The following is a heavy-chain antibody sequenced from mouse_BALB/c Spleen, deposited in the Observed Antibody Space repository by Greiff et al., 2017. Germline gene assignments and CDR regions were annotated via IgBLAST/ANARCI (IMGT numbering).Heavy chain of an antibody. CDR1: GFTFSSFG. D-gene: IGHD2-1*01. CDR2: ISSGSSTI. Sequence: EVQLKESGGGLVQPGGSRKLSCAASGFTFSSFGMHWVRQAPEKGLEWVAYISSGSSTIYYADTVKGRFTISRDNPKNTLFLQMTSLRSEDTAMYYCARRGGNYYYAMDYWGQGTSVTVSS. J-gene: IGHJ4*01. CDR3: ARRGGNYYYAMDY. V-gene: IGHV5-17*02.